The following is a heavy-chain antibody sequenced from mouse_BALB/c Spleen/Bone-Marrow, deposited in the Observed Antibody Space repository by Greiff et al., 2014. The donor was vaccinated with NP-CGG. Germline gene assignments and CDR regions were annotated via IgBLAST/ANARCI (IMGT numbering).Heavy chain of an antibody. CDR2: IDPANGNT. J-gene: IGHJ3*01. D-gene: IGHD2-3*01. Sequence: VQLQQSGAELVKPGASVKLSCTTSGFNIKYTYIHWVKQRPEQGLEWIGRIDPANGNTKYDPEFQGKATITADTSSNTAYLHLSSLTSEDTAVYSCAHDAPFAYWGQGTLVTVSA. CDR1: GFNIKYTY. V-gene: IGHV14-3*02. CDR3: AHDAPFAY.